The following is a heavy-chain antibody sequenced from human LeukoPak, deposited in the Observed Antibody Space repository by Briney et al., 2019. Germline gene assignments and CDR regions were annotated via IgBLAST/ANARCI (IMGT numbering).Heavy chain of an antibody. CDR1: GGSISSYY. Sequence: PSETLSLTCTVSGGSISSYYWSWIRQPPGKGLEWTGYIYYSGSTNYNPSLKSRVTISVDTSKNQFSLKLSSVTAADTAVYYCARARAPYSSSWQYYFDYWGQGTLVTVSS. V-gene: IGHV4-59*01. D-gene: IGHD6-13*01. CDR3: ARARAPYSSSWQYYFDY. CDR2: IYYSGST. J-gene: IGHJ4*02.